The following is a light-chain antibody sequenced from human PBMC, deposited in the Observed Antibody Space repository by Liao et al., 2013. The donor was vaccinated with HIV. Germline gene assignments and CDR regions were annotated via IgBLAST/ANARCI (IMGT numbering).Light chain of an antibody. Sequence: SYELTQPPSLSVAPGETARVTCAGNDIGGKSVHWYQQQPGQAPVPVISYDSERPSGIPERFSGSNSGTTATLTISRVEAGDEADYYCQVWDSTSDHRVFGGGTKLTVV. J-gene: IGLJ3*02. CDR1: DIGGKS. CDR3: QVWDSTSDHRV. CDR2: YDS. V-gene: IGLV3-21*04.